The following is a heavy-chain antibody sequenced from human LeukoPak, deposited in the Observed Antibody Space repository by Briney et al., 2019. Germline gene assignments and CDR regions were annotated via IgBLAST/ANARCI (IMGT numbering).Heavy chain of an antibody. Sequence: NPSETLSLTCNVAGGSISSSSYYWGWIRQPPGKGLEWIGSIYYSGSAYYNLSLKSRVTISIDTSKSQFSLKLSSVTAADTAVYYCAGSCSGGSCYFVWGQGTLVTVSS. D-gene: IGHD2-15*01. V-gene: IGHV4-39*01. CDR2: IYYSGSA. CDR1: GGSISSSSYY. CDR3: AGSCSGGSCYFV. J-gene: IGHJ4*02.